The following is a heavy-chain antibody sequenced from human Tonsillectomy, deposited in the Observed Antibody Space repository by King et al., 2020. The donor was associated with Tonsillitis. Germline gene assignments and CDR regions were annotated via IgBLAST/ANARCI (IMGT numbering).Heavy chain of an antibody. D-gene: IGHD1-26*01. CDR2: SSRYGSGT. CDR3: ARAPVGSYRTFWYQEREEYAFDI. CDR1: GFTFNSYW. Sequence: VQLVESGGGLIQPGGSLRLSCAAAGFTFNSYWRHLVRQDPGKGLVWVSRSSRYGSGTPYADSVKVRFTISRDNAKKTLYLQMNSLRAEDTAVYYCARAPVGSYRTFWYQEREEYAFDIWGQGTMVTVSS. V-gene: IGHV3-74*01. J-gene: IGHJ3*02.